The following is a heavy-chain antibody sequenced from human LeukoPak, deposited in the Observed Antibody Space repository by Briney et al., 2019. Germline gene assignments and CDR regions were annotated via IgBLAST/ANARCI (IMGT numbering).Heavy chain of an antibody. J-gene: IGHJ4*02. CDR1: GGSFSGYY. V-gene: IGHV4-34*01. D-gene: IGHD6-19*01. CDR2: INHSGST. Sequence: PSETLSLTCAVYGGSFSGYYGSWIRQPPGKGLEWIGEINHSGSTNYNPSLKSRVTISVDTSKNQFSLKLSSVTAADTAVYYCARHRSSGWSAIDYWGQGTLVTVSS. CDR3: ARHRSSGWSAIDY.